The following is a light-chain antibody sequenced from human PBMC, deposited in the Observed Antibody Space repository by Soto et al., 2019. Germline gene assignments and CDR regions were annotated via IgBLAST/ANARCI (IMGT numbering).Light chain of an antibody. CDR1: QGIGND. CDR2: AAS. Sequence: AIQLTQSPSSLSASVGDRVTISCRASQGIGNDLAWYQQKPGKAPRLLIFAASNLQSGVPSRFSGSGSGTDFTLTISRLHPEDFATYYCLQLYNFSWTFGQGTKVEIK. J-gene: IGKJ1*01. CDR3: LQLYNFSWT. V-gene: IGKV1-6*01.